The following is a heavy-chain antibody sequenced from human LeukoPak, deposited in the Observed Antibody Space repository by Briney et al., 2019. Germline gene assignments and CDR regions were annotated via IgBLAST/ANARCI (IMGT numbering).Heavy chain of an antibody. CDR2: ISSSSSYI. CDR3: ARVSSGSYYTKDAFDI. D-gene: IGHD3-10*01. J-gene: IGHJ3*02. Sequence: GGSLRLSCAASGFTFSSFSMIWVRQAPGKGLEWVSSISSSSSYIYYADSVKGRFTISRDNAKNSLYLQMNSLRAEDTAVYYCARVSSGSYYTKDAFDIWGQGTMVTVSS. V-gene: IGHV3-21*01. CDR1: GFTFSSFS.